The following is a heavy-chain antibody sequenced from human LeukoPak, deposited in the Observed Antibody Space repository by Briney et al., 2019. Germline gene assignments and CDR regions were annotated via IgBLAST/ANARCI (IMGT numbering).Heavy chain of an antibody. V-gene: IGHV1-2*02. CDR1: GYTFTGYY. CDR3: ARGPTLRIDCSGGSCYGTWVAGVDY. D-gene: IGHD2-15*01. CDR2: INPNSGGT. Sequence: ASVKVSCKASGYTFTGYYMHWVRQAPGQGLEWMGWINPNSGGTNYAQKFQGRVTMTRDTSISTAYMELSRLRSDDTAVYYCARGPTLRIDCSGGSCYGTWVAGVDYWGQGTLVTVSS. J-gene: IGHJ4*02.